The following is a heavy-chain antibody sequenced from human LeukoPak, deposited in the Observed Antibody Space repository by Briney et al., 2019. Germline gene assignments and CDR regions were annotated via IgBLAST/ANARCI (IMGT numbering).Heavy chain of an antibody. Sequence: GGSLRLSCAASGLTFSNAWMSWVRQAPGKGLEWDGRIKSKTDRGTTDYAAPVKGRFTISRDDSKNTLYLQMNSLKTEDTAVYYCTTVGRGLEVLDWGQGTLVTVSS. CDR2: IKSKTDRGTT. CDR1: GLTFSNAW. CDR3: TTVGRGLEVLD. D-gene: IGHD1-1*01. V-gene: IGHV3-15*01. J-gene: IGHJ4*02.